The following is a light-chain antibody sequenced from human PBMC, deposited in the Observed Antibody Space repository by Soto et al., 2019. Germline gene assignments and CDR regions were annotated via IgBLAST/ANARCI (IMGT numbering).Light chain of an antibody. CDR1: SSNSGNHY. CDR3: AIWDDRLSGL. Sequence: QSVLTQPPSASGTPGQMVTISCSASSSNSGNHYVYWYQQVPGTPPKLLIYRNNQRPSGVPDRFSGSRSGTSASLAISGLRSEDEADYYCAIWDDRLSGLFGGGTKLTVL. V-gene: IGLV1-47*01. CDR2: RNN. J-gene: IGLJ2*01.